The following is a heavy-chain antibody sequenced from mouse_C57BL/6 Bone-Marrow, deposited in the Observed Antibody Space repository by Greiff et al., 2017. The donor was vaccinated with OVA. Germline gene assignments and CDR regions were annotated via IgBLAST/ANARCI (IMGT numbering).Heavy chain of an antibody. CDR3: ASLPHYYGSSYEDYAMDY. CDR2: IYPGSGST. D-gene: IGHD1-1*01. V-gene: IGHV1-55*01. CDR1: GYTFTSYW. J-gene: IGHJ4*01. Sequence: QVHVKQPGAELVKPGASVKMSCKASGYTFTSYWITWVKQRPGQGLEWIGDIYPGSGSTNYNEKFKSKATLTVDTSSSTAYMQLSSLTSEDSAVYYCASLPHYYGSSYEDYAMDYWGQGTSVTVSS.